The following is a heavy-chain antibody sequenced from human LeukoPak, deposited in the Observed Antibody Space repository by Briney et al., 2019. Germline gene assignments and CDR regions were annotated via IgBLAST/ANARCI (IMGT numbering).Heavy chain of an antibody. J-gene: IGHJ3*02. CDR2: ISAYNGNT. V-gene: IGHV1-18*01. CDR1: GYTFTSYG. Sequence: ASVKVSCKASGYTFTSYGISWVRQAPGQGLEWMGWISAYNGNTNYAQKLQGRVTMTTDTSTSTAYMELRSLRSDDTAVYYCARDGNYYDSSYAFDIWGQGTVVTVSS. CDR3: ARDGNYYDSSYAFDI. D-gene: IGHD3-22*01.